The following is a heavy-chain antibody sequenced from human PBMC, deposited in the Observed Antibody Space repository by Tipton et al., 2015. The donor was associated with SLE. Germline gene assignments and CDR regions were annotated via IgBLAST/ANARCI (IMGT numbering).Heavy chain of an antibody. J-gene: IGHJ5*02. CDR3: ARHDTNYGRNWFDP. CDR1: GGSISSSSYY. D-gene: IGHD2-8*01. Sequence: TLSLTCTVSGGSISSSSYYWGWIRQPPGKGLEWIGRITNNGNTYYIPSLQSRVTMSVDTSKNHFSLKLSSVTAADTAVYYCARHDTNYGRNWFDPWGQGTLVTVSS. CDR2: ITNNGNT. V-gene: IGHV4-39*01.